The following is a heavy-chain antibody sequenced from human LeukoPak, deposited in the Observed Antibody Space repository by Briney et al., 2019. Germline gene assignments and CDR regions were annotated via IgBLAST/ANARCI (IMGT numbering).Heavy chain of an antibody. D-gene: IGHD6-19*01. J-gene: IGHJ4*02. CDR3: AKGYGSGWYEPIDY. V-gene: IGHV3-23*01. CDR1: GFTFNSSA. CDR2: ISGSGAGT. Sequence: GGSLRLSCAASGFTFNSSAMTWVRQAPGKGLEWVSAISGSGAGTYYADSVKGRFTISRDDSKNTLYLQMNSLRAEDTAVYYCAKGYGSGWYEPIDYWGQGTLVTVSS.